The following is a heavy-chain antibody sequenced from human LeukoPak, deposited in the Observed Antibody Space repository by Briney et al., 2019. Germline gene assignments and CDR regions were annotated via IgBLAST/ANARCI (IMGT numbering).Heavy chain of an antibody. J-gene: IGHJ4*02. D-gene: IGHD6-13*01. CDR3: GRPSWSYVVY. CDR1: GFMFSSHW. V-gene: IGHV3-7*01. Sequence: GGSLRLSCAASGFMFSSHWMSWVRQAPGKGLEWVANIKQDGSEAYYVDSVEGRFTISRDNAKNSLYLQMNSLRAEDTAVYYCGRPSWSYVVYWGQGTLVTVSS. CDR2: IKQDGSEA.